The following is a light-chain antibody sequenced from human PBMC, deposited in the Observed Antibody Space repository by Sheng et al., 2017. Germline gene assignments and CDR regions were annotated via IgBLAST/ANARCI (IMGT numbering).Light chain of an antibody. CDR2: GVY. Sequence: DIQMTQSPSSLSASVGGQSHHHLPGRSQYWQLFKLYQQEVGKAPKLLFHGVYGLQSGVPSRFSGSGSGTDFTXTITSLQPEDFATYSCQQIYTSSRTFGPGTKVDVK. CDR3: QQIYTSSRT. V-gene: IGKV1-39*01. J-gene: IGKJ3*01. CDR1: QYWQL.